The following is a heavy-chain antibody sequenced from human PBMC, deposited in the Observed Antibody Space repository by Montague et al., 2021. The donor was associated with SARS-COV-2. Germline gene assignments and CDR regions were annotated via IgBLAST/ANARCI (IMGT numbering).Heavy chain of an antibody. CDR2: IYWDDDK. J-gene: IGHJ4*02. D-gene: IGHD6-13*01. Sequence: PALVKPTQTLTLTCTFSGFSLSTSGEAVGWIRQPPGKALEWLALIYWDDDKRYSPSLKSRLTITKDTSKNQVVLTMTNIDPVDTATYYCAHRGGSTCAQPYFDSWGQGTLVTVSS. CDR1: GFSLSTSGEA. V-gene: IGHV2-5*02. CDR3: AHRGGSTCAQPYFDS.